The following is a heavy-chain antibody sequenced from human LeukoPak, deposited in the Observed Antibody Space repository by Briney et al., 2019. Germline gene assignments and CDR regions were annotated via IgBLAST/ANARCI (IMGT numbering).Heavy chain of an antibody. CDR2: VDPEDGET. D-gene: IGHD3-10*01. Sequence: ASVKISCKVSGYTFTDYYMHWVQQAPGKGLEWMGLVDPEDGETIYAEKFQGRVTITADTSTDTAYMELSGLRSEDTAVYYCATDRGSGGAFDIWGQGTMVTVSS. CDR1: GYTFTDYY. J-gene: IGHJ3*02. V-gene: IGHV1-69-2*01. CDR3: ATDRGSGGAFDI.